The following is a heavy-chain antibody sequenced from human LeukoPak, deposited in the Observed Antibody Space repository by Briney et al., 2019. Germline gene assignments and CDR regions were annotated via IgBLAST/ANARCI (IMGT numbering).Heavy chain of an antibody. CDR2: IGTAGDT. Sequence: PGGSLRLSCAASGFTFGSYDTHWVRQATGKGLEWVSAIGTAGDTYYPGSVKGRFTISRENAKNSLYLQMNSLRAGDTAVYYCARGPIAAAGFDYWGQGTLVTVSS. CDR1: GFTFGSYD. CDR3: ARGPIAAAGFDY. V-gene: IGHV3-13*01. J-gene: IGHJ4*02. D-gene: IGHD6-13*01.